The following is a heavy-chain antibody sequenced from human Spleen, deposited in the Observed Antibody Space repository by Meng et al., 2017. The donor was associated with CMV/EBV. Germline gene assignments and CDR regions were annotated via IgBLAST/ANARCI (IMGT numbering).Heavy chain of an antibody. J-gene: IGHJ6*02. CDR1: GYSFTSYW. CDR3: ARRVSAMDYYYYYGMDV. V-gene: IGHV5-51*01. D-gene: IGHD5-18*01. CDR2: IYPGDSDT. Sequence: GESLKISCKGSGYSFTSYWIGWVRQMPGKGLEWMGIIYPGDSDTRYSPSFQGQVTISADKSISTAYLQWSSLKASDTAMYYCARRVSAMDYYYYYGMDVWGQGTTVTVSS.